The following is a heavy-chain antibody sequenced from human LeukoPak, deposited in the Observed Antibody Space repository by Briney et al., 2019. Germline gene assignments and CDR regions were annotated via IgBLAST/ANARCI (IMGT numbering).Heavy chain of an antibody. CDR2: ISATGNYI. CDR1: GFTFSSYS. V-gene: IGHV3-21*01. J-gene: IGHJ4*02. CDR3: ARDRSGYTFDD. D-gene: IGHD5-18*01. Sequence: PGGSLRLSCAASGFTFSSYSMNWVRQAPGKGLEWVSSISATGNYIYYADSVKGRFTISRDNAKNSLYLQTNSLRAEDTAVYYCARDRSGYTFDDWGQGTLVTVSS.